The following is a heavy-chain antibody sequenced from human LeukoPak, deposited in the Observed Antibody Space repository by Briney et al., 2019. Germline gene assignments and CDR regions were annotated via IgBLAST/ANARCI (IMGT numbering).Heavy chain of an antibody. CDR1: GFTFSSYS. Sequence: GGSLRLSCAASGFTFSSYSMNWVRQAPGKGLVWVSRINTDGSSTSYADSVKGRFTISRDNAKNTLYLQMNSLRAEDTALYYCARDLGAYYDSSDNWFDPRGQGTLVTVSS. CDR3: ARDLGAYYDSSDNWFDP. D-gene: IGHD3-22*01. V-gene: IGHV3-74*01. CDR2: INTDGSST. J-gene: IGHJ5*02.